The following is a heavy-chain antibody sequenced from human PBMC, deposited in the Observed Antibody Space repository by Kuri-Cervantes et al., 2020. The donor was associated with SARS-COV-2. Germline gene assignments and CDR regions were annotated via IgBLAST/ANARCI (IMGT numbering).Heavy chain of an antibody. CDR2: IWYDGSNK. J-gene: IGHJ4*02. Sequence: GESLKISCAASGFTFSSYGMHWVRQALGKGLEWVAVIWYDGSNKYYADSVKGRFTISRDNSKNTLYLQMNSLRAEDTAVYYCARVGCFRSTSCHFDYWGQGTLVTGYS. D-gene: IGHD2-2*01. V-gene: IGHV3-33*01. CDR3: ARVGCFRSTSCHFDY. CDR1: GFTFSSYG.